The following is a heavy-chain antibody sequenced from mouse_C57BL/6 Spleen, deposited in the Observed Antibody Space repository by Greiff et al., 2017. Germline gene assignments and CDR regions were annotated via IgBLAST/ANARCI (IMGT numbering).Heavy chain of an antibody. V-gene: IGHV1-5*01. CDR1: GYTFTSYW. D-gene: IGHD2-4*01. CDR3: TRNWDYAVYAMDY. J-gene: IGHJ4*01. CDR2: IYPGNSDT. Sequence: EVQLQQSGTVLARPGASVKMSCKTSGYTFTSYWMHWVKQRPGQGLEWIGAIYPGNSDTSYNQKFKGKAKLTAVTSASTAYMELSSLTNEDSAVYYCTRNWDYAVYAMDYWGQGTSVTVSS.